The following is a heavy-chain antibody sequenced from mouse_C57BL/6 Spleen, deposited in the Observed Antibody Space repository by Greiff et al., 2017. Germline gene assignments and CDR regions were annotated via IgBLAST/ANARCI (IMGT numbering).Heavy chain of an antibody. CDR3: ARGLERVDY. Sequence: VQLQQSGPELVKPGASVKISCKASGYAFSSSWMNWVKQRPGKGLEWIGRIYPGDGDTNYNGKFKGKATLTADKSSSTAYMQLSSLTSEDSAVYFCARGLERVDYWSQGTTLTVSS. J-gene: IGHJ2*01. CDR2: IYPGDGDT. V-gene: IGHV1-82*01. CDR1: GYAFSSSW. D-gene: IGHD2-4*01.